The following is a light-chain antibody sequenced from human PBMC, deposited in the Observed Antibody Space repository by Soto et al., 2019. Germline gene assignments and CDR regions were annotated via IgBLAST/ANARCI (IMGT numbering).Light chain of an antibody. V-gene: IGKV1-9*01. CDR2: AAT. Sequence: DIQMTQSPSTLSASVGDRFAITCRASQGVSSSLAWYQQQPGKAPKLLTYAATSLQSGVPSRFSGSGSGTDFTLTINSLQPEDFATYYCQQLHSYPFSFGQGKRLEIK. CDR3: QQLHSYPFS. CDR1: QGVSSS. J-gene: IGKJ5*01.